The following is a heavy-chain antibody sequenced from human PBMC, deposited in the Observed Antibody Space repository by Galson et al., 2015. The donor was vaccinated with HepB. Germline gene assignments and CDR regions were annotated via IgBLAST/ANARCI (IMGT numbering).Heavy chain of an antibody. Sequence: SVKVSCKASGGTFSSYAISWVRQAPGQGLEWMGGIIPILGIANYAQKFQGRVTITADKSTSTAYMELSSLRSEDTAVYYCASGPYYYDSSGYYRDHGAFDIWGQGTTVTVSS. V-gene: IGHV1-69*10. CDR2: IIPILGIA. CDR3: ASGPYYYDSSGYYRDHGAFDI. J-gene: IGHJ3*02. D-gene: IGHD3-22*01. CDR1: GGTFSSYA.